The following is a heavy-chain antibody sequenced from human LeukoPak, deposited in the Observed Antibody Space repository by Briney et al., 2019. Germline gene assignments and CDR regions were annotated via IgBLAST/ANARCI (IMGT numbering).Heavy chain of an antibody. CDR1: GGSISSYY. Sequence: PSETLSLTCTVSGGSISSYYWSWIRQPPGQGLEWIGYIYYSGSTNYNPSLKSRVTISVDTSKNQFSLKLSSVTAADTAVYYCARDKQWRGGYFDYWGQGTLVTVSS. D-gene: IGHD6-19*01. CDR3: ARDKQWRGGYFDY. V-gene: IGHV4-59*01. CDR2: IYYSGST. J-gene: IGHJ4*02.